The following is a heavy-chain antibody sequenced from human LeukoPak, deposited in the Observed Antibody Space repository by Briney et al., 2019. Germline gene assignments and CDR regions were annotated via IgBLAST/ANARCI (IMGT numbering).Heavy chain of an antibody. Sequence: ASVKVSCKASGYTFTGYYMHWVRQAPGQGLEWMGWINPNSGGTNYAQKFQGRVTMTRDASISTAYMELSRLRSDDTAVYYCAKTYYDILTGYYGWYFDLWGRGTLVTVSS. CDR2: INPNSGGT. CDR1: GYTFTGYY. J-gene: IGHJ2*01. D-gene: IGHD3-9*01. V-gene: IGHV1-2*02. CDR3: AKTYYDILTGYYGWYFDL.